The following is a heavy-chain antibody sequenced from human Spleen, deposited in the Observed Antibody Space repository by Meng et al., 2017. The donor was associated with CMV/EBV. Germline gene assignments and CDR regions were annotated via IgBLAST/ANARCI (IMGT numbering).Heavy chain of an antibody. CDR2: ISAGGGST. J-gene: IGHJ4*02. CDR3: ANELNYCSGGSCGY. CDR1: GFSFTNYA. D-gene: IGHD2-15*01. Sequence: GGSLRLSCAASGFSFTNYAMNWVRQAPGKGLEWVSGISAGGGSTSYADSVKGRFTISRDNSQNTLYLHLNNLGAEDTAVYYCANELNYCSGGSCGYWGQGTLVTVSS. V-gene: IGHV3-23*01.